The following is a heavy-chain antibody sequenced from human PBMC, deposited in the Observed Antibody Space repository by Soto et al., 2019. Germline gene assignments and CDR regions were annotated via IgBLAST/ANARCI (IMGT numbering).Heavy chain of an antibody. D-gene: IGHD3-22*01. CDR3: ARVEPVDYYDSSGFGADAFDI. Sequence: SETLSLTCTVSGGSVSSGSYYWSWIRQPPGKGLEWIGYIYYSGSTNYNPYLKSRVTISVDTSKNQFSLKLSSVTAADTAVYYCARVEPVDYYDSSGFGADAFDIWGQGTMVTVSS. J-gene: IGHJ3*02. V-gene: IGHV4-61*01. CDR2: IYYSGST. CDR1: GGSVSSGSYY.